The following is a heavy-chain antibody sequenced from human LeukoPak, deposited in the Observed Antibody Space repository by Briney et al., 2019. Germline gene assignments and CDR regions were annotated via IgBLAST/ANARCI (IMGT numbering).Heavy chain of an antibody. V-gene: IGHV4-30-4*01. CDR3: AREPYDSSGADY. Sequence: PSETLSLTCTVSGGSISSGDYYWSWIRQPPGKGLEWIGYIYYSGSTYYNPSLKSRVTISVDTSKNQFSLKLSSVTAADTAVYYCAREPYDSSGADYWGQGTLVTVPS. CDR2: IYYSGST. D-gene: IGHD3-22*01. CDR1: GGSISSGDYY. J-gene: IGHJ4*02.